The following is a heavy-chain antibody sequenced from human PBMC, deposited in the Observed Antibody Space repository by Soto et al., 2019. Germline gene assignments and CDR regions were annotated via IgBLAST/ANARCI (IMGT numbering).Heavy chain of an antibody. J-gene: IGHJ5*02. CDR1: GGSFSGYY. CDR2: INHSGST. Sequence: PSETLSLTCAVYGGSFSGYYWSWIRQPPGKGLEWIGEINHSGSTNYNPSLKSRVTISVDTSKNQFSLKLSSVTAADTAVYYCARRQLWLRILWFDPWGQGTLVTVSS. CDR3: ARRQLWLRILWFDP. V-gene: IGHV4-34*01. D-gene: IGHD5-18*01.